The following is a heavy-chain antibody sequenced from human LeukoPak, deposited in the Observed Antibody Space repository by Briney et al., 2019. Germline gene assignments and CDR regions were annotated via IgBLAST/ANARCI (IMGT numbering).Heavy chain of an antibody. Sequence: SETLSLTCTVSGGSISSNNFYWGWFRQPPGKGLEWIGSIYYSGNTYYNPSLKSRVTISVDTSKNQFSLKLSSVTAADTAVYYCARQLFLTGSFSHWGQGTLVTVSS. CDR3: ARQLFLTGSFSH. CDR1: GGSISSNNFY. CDR2: IYYSGNT. D-gene: IGHD3-9*01. V-gene: IGHV4-39*01. J-gene: IGHJ4*02.